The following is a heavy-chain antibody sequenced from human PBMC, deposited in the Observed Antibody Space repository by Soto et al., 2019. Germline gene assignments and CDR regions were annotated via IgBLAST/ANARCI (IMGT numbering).Heavy chain of an antibody. Sequence: SDPMPWTCSNPGTPFTKNRYNGRSIHQQSRKGLEWIGSIYYSGNTYYNPSLKSRVTISVDTAKNQFSLKLSSVTAADTAVYYCARQYYFGSGSYYNRPFDFRGQGPLVTVS. CDR3: ARQYYFGSGSYYNRPFDF. CDR1: GTPFTKNRYN. CDR2: IYYSGNT. D-gene: IGHD3-10*01. J-gene: IGHJ4*02. V-gene: IGHV4-39*01.